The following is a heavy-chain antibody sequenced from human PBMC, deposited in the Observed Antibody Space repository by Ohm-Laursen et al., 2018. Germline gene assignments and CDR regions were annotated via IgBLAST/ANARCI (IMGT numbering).Heavy chain of an antibody. V-gene: IGHV3-30*03. CDR2: ISTDGSNK. J-gene: IGHJ4*02. Sequence: SLRLSCAASGFTFSSYWMSWVRQAPGKGLEWVAAISTDGSNKNYAESLKGRFTISRDNAKNSLYLQMNRLRAEDTAVYYCARSIDYSSSGVDSWGQGTLVTVSS. CDR1: GFTFSSYW. CDR3: ARSIDYSSSGVDS. D-gene: IGHD6-6*01.